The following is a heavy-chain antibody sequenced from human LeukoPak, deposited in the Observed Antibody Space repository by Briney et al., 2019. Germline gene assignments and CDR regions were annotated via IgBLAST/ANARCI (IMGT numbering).Heavy chain of an antibody. Sequence: GGSLRLSCAASGFIFSSYWMLGVRHVPGRGRVCVLRINYDGIDTSYADSVKGRFPLSRDNDKNTLYLQMNGQRVEDRDVYYCARDHIRSYNSWGQGIQVTVSS. D-gene: IGHD3-3*01. V-gene: IGHV3-74*01. CDR3: ARDHIRSYNS. CDR1: GFIFSSYW. CDR2: INYDGIDT. J-gene: IGHJ4*02.